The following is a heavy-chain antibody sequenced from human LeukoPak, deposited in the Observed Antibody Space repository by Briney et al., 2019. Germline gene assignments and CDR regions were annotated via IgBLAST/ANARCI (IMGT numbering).Heavy chain of an antibody. CDR3: ARASGSYSNYDY. V-gene: IGHV3-30*19. Sequence: GGSLRLSCAASGFTFSGSGMHWVRQAPGKGLEWVGVITFDGNKKFFADSVRGRFTISRDNSKKTLYLQMNSLTIADTAVYYCARASGSYSNYDYWGQGTLVTVSS. D-gene: IGHD1-26*01. CDR1: GFTFSGSG. CDR2: ITFDGNKK. J-gene: IGHJ4*02.